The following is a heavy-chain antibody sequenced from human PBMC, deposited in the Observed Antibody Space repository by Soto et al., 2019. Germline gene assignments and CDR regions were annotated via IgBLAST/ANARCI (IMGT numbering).Heavy chain of an antibody. V-gene: IGHV3-33*01. Sequence: PGGSLRLSCASSGFTFSSYGMHWVRQAPGKGLEWVAVIWYDGSNKYYADSVKGRFTISRDNSKNTLYLQMNSLRAEDTAVYYCASSDYYDSSGYKGYWGQGTLVTVSS. J-gene: IGHJ4*02. CDR2: IWYDGSNK. CDR3: ASSDYYDSSGYKGY. CDR1: GFTFSSYG. D-gene: IGHD3-22*01.